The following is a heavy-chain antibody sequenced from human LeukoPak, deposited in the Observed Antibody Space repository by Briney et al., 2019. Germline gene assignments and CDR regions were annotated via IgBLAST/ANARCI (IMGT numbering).Heavy chain of an antibody. Sequence: PSQTLSLTCTVSGGSISSGDYYWSWIRQPPGKGLEWIGYIYYSGSTYYNPSLKSRVTISVDTSKNQFSLKLGSVTAADTAVYYCARDALVHYYGMDVWGQGTTVTVSS. CDR1: GGSISSGDYY. V-gene: IGHV4-30-4*01. J-gene: IGHJ6*02. CDR3: ARDALVHYYGMDV. CDR2: IYYSGST. D-gene: IGHD3-10*01.